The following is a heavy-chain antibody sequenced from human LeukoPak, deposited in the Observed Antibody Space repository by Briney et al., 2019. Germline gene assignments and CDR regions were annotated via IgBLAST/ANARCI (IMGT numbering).Heavy chain of an antibody. D-gene: IGHD3-22*01. CDR1: GGSISSYY. V-gene: IGHV4-4*07. J-gene: IGHJ6*03. CDR3: ARDYYDSSGYFDYYYYMDV. Sequence: SSETLSLTCTVSGGSISSYYWSWIRQPAGKGLEWIGRIYTSGSTNYNPSLKSRVTMSVDTSKNQFSLKLSSVTAADAAVYYCARDYYDSSGYFDYYYYMDVWGKGTTVTISS. CDR2: IYTSGST.